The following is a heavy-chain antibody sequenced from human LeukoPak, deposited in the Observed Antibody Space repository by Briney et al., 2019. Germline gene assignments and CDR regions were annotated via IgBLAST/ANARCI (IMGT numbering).Heavy chain of an antibody. Sequence: GGSLRLSCVVSGVTLSDNHMSWIRQAPGKGLEWVSYISTSGNSINYADSVKGRFTVSRDNAKKSLYLQMNSLRVEDTAFYYCARDTGAVAGPWGQGTLVTVSS. D-gene: IGHD6-19*01. J-gene: IGHJ5*02. V-gene: IGHV3-11*04. CDR2: ISTSGNSI. CDR1: GVTLSDNH. CDR3: ARDTGAVAGP.